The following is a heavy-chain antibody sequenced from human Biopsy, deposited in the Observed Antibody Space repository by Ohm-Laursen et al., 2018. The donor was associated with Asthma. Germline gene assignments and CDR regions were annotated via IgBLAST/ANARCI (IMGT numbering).Heavy chain of an antibody. CDR2: IMTVFGTT. V-gene: IGHV1-69*01. CDR1: GGTFSNFA. Sequence: SSVKVSCKAPGGTFSNFAISWVRQAPGQGLEWLGGIMTVFGTTNYPQKFQGRVTITADESTSTAYMEVTSLRSEDTAIYYCARCQVGYSSGWSLLLKKIYYSGMDVWGQGTPVTVSS. J-gene: IGHJ6*02. CDR3: ARCQVGYSSGWSLLLKKIYYSGMDV. D-gene: IGHD6-19*01.